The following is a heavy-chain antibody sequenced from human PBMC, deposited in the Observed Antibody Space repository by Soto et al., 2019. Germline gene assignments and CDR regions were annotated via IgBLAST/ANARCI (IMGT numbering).Heavy chain of an antibody. CDR3: AREAPDYFDY. CDR1: GVSVTSATHY. CDR2: VYYSGST. V-gene: IGHV4-61*01. Sequence: QVQLQESGPGLVKPSETLSLTCTVSGVSVTSATHYWGWVRQHPGKGLEWIGYVYYSGSTIYNPSPNSRLTLSLDTSKSQVSLKLHSVTAADTAVYYCAREAPDYFDYWGQGTLVTVSS. J-gene: IGHJ4*02.